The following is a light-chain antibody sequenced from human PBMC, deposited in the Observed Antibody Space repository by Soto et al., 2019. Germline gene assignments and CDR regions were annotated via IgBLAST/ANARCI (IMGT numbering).Light chain of an antibody. Sequence: EIVLTQSPATLSLSPGERATLSCRASQSVSSYLAWYQQKPGQAPRLLIYDASNRATGIPARFSGSGSGTDFTLTISSLKPEDFAVYYCQPRGNWPHTFGGGTKVEIK. CDR3: QPRGNWPHT. V-gene: IGKV3-11*01. CDR2: DAS. CDR1: QSVSSY. J-gene: IGKJ4*01.